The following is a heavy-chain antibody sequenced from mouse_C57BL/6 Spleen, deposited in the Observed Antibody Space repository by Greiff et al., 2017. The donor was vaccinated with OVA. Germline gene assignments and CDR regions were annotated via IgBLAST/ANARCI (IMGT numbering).Heavy chain of an antibody. D-gene: IGHD1-1*01. CDR3: ASPGDYGSSYPVAY. J-gene: IGHJ3*01. Sequence: EVKLMESGGDLVKPGGSLKLSCAASGFTFSSYGMSWVRPTPDKRLEWVATISSGGSYTYYPDSVKGRFTISRDNAKNTLYLQMSSLKYEDTAMXYCASPGDYGSSYPVAYWGQGTLVTVSA. CDR2: ISSGGSYT. CDR1: GFTFSSYG. V-gene: IGHV5-6*01.